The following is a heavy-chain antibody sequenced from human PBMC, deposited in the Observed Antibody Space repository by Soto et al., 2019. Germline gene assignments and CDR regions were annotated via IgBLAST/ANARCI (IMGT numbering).Heavy chain of an antibody. Sequence: GGSLRRSCAASGFTFSSYAFHWVRQAPGKGLEWLSVISYDGRETHYADSVEGRFIISRDSSKKTAYLQMNSLRGDDTAVYFCATDPVAVTGSFIDSWGQGTLVTVSS. J-gene: IGHJ4*02. D-gene: IGHD2-21*02. CDR2: ISYDGRET. V-gene: IGHV3-30-3*01. CDR1: GFTFSSYA. CDR3: ATDPVAVTGSFIDS.